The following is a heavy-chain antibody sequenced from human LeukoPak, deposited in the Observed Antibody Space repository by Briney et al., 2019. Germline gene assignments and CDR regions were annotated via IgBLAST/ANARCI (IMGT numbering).Heavy chain of an antibody. J-gene: IGHJ5*02. CDR1: GGSIGSYY. CDR3: ARDLGGYGSGSYHRFVET. Sequence: SETLSLTCTVSGGSIGSYYWSWIRQPAGKGLEWIGRIYTSGSTNYNPSLKSRVTMSVDTSKNQFSLKLSSVTAADTAVYYCARDLGGYGSGSYHRFVETWGQGTLVTVSS. D-gene: IGHD3-10*01. CDR2: IYTSGST. V-gene: IGHV4-4*07.